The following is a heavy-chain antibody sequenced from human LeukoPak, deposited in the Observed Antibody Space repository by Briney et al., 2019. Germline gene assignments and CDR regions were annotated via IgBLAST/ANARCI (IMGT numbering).Heavy chain of an antibody. Sequence: GASVKVSCKASGYTFTSYDINWVRQATGQGLEWMGWMNPNSGNTNYAQKLQGRVTMTKDTSTSTAYMELSSLRSDDTAVYYCASDRGQLEPDDFDSWGQGTLVTVSP. D-gene: IGHD1-26*01. V-gene: IGHV1-8*02. CDR1: GYTFTSYD. CDR3: ASDRGQLEPDDFDS. CDR2: MNPNSGNT. J-gene: IGHJ4*02.